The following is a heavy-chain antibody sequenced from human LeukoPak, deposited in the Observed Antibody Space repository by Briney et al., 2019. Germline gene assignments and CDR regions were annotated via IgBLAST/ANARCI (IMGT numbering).Heavy chain of an antibody. D-gene: IGHD3-10*01. Sequence: PGGSLRLSCAASGFTVSSNYMSWVRQAPGKGLEWVSVIYSGGSTYYADSVKGRFTISRDNSKNTLYLQMNSLRAEVTAVYYCARADRGVIITKGYFQHWGQGTLVTVSS. CDR3: ARADRGVIITKGYFQH. V-gene: IGHV3-66*01. CDR1: GFTVSSNY. J-gene: IGHJ1*01. CDR2: IYSGGST.